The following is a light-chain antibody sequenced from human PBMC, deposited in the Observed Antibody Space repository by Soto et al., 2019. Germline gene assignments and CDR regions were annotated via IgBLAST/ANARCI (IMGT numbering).Light chain of an antibody. Sequence: QSVLTQPPSVAGSPGPSITVSCTGTSSDVGGYNYVSWYQQHPGKAPKLMSYEVSNRPSGVSNRFSGSKSGNTASLSISGLQAEDEADYYCSSYTSSSTYVFGTGTKV. V-gene: IGLV2-14*01. CDR3: SSYTSSSTYV. CDR2: EVS. J-gene: IGLJ1*01. CDR1: SSDVGGYNY.